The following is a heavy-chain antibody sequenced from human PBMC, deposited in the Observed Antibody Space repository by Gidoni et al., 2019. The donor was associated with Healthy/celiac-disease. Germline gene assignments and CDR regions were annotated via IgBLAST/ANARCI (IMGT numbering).Heavy chain of an antibody. V-gene: IGHV4-59*01. CDR2: IYYSGST. J-gene: IGHJ5*02. D-gene: IGHD2-15*01. CDR1: GGSISSYY. CDR3: ARGLGYCSGGSCYSNWFDP. Sequence: QVQLQESGPGLVKPSETLSHTCTVSGGSISSYYWSWIRQPPGKGLEWIGYIYYSGSTNYNPSLKSRVTISVDTSKNQFSLKLSSVTAADTAVYYCARGLGYCSGGSCYSNWFDPWGQGTLVTVSS.